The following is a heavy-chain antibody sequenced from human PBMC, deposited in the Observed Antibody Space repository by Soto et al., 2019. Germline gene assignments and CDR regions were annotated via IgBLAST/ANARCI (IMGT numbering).Heavy chain of an antibody. D-gene: IGHD2-15*01. V-gene: IGHV4-4*02. Sequence: SETLSLTCAVSGGSISSSNWWSWVRQPPGKGLEWIGEIYHSGSTNYNPSLKSRVTISVDKSKNQFSLKLSSVTAADTAVYYCARRQGYRSGGSCRYWGAYYYGMDVWGQGTTVTVSS. CDR1: GGSISSSNW. CDR2: IYHSGST. J-gene: IGHJ6*02. CDR3: ARRQGYRSGGSCRYWGAYYYGMDV.